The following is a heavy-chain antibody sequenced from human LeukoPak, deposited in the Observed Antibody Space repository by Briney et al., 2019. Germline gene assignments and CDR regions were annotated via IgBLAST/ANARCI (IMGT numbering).Heavy chain of an antibody. CDR3: ARGLCSSTSCSPPYFDY. V-gene: IGHV4-34*01. CDR2: INHSAST. D-gene: IGHD2-2*01. CDR1: GGSFSGYY. Sequence: SETLSLTCAVYGGSFSGYYWSWIRQPPGKGLEWIGEINHSASTNYNPSLKSRVTISVDTSKNQFSLKLSSVTAADTAVYYCARGLCSSTSCSPPYFDYWGQGTLVTVSS. J-gene: IGHJ4*02.